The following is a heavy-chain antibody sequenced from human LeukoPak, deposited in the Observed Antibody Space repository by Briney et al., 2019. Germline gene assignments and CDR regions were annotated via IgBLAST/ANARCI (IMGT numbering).Heavy chain of an antibody. J-gene: IGHJ4*02. V-gene: IGHV4-59*01. CDR1: GGSISSYY. CDR2: IYYSGST. CDR3: VKGDYNVLTGFRDTYDY. D-gene: IGHD3-9*01. Sequence: TSETLSLTCTVSGGSISSYYWSWIRQPPGKGLEWIGYIYYSGSTNYNPSLKSRVTISVDTSKNQFSLKLSSVTAADTAVYFCVKGDYNVLTGFRDTYDYWGQGRLVTVSA.